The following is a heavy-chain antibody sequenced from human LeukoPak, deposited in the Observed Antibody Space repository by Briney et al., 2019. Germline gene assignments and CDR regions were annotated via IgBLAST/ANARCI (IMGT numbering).Heavy chain of an antibody. D-gene: IGHD6-19*01. Sequence: SETLSLTCTVSGGSISSYYWRWIRQPPGKGLEWIGYIYYSGSTNYNPSLKSRVTISVDTSKNQFSLKLSSVTAADTAVYYCARDKGSGWYWFDHWGQGTLVTVSS. J-gene: IGHJ5*02. CDR2: IYYSGST. V-gene: IGHV4-59*01. CDR3: ARDKGSGWYWFDH. CDR1: GGSISSYY.